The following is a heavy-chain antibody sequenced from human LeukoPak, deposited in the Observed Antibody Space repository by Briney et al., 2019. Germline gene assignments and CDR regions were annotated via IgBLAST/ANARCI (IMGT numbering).Heavy chain of an antibody. CDR2: ISGSGGYT. CDR1: GFIFSNYA. J-gene: IGHJ4*02. Sequence: GGSLRLSCAASGFIFSNYAMSWVRQAPGKGLEWVSGISGSGGYTYYADSVKGRFTISRDNSKNTLYLQMNSLRAEDTAVYYCGREILEPGKTLTYWGQGSLITVSS. D-gene: IGHD1-14*01. CDR3: GREILEPGKTLTY. V-gene: IGHV3-23*01.